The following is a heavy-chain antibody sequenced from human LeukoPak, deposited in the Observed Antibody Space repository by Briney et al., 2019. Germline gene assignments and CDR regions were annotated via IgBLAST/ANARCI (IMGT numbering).Heavy chain of an antibody. V-gene: IGHV1-2*02. CDR3: TSLEILLNH. CDR2: INPNSGDT. D-gene: IGHD3-10*01. J-gene: IGHJ5*02. CDR1: GYTFTGYY. Sequence: ASVKVSCKASGYTFTGYYIHWVRQAPGQGLEWMGWINPNSGDTNYAQKFQGRVTMTSDTSITTAYMELSRLRSDDTAMYYCTSLEILLNHWGQGTLVTVSS.